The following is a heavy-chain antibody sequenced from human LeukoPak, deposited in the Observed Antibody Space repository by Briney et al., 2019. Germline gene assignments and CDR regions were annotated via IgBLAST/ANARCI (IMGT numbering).Heavy chain of an antibody. D-gene: IGHD2-2*01. V-gene: IGHV1-2*02. CDR3: ARVGYCSSTSCYDDAFDI. CDR1: GYTFTGYY. Sequence: ASVKVSCXASGYTFTGYYMHWVRQAPGQGLEWMGWINPNSGGTNYAQKFQGRVTMTRDTSISTAYMELSRLRSDDTAVYYCARVGYCSSTSCYDDAFDIWGQGTMVTVSS. CDR2: INPNSGGT. J-gene: IGHJ3*02.